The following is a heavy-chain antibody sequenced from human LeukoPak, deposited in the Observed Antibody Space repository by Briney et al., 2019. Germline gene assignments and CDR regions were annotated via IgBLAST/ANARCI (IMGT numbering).Heavy chain of an antibody. CDR3: ARARRGYSYVIDY. CDR1: GFTFDDYA. D-gene: IGHD5-18*01. V-gene: IGHV3-9*01. CDR2: ISWNSGSI. Sequence: PGGSLRLSCAASGFTFDDYAMHWVRQAPGKGLEWVSGISWNSGSIGYADSVKGRFTISRDNSKNTLYLQMNSLRAEDTAVYYCARARRGYSYVIDYWGQGTLVTVSS. J-gene: IGHJ4*02.